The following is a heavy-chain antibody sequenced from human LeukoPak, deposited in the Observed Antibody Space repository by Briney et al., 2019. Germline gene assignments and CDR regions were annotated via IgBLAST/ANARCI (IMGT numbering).Heavy chain of an antibody. J-gene: IGHJ4*02. CDR3: ARHLRSSRSNYYGSGSSFDY. D-gene: IGHD3-10*01. CDR1: GFTFSSYSMN. CDR2: IYYSGST. Sequence: GSLRLSCAASGFTFSSYSMNWVRQAPGKGLEWIGSIYYSGSTYYNPSLKSRVTISVDTSKNQFSLKLSSVTAADTAVYHCARHLRSSRSNYYGSGSSFDYWGQGTLVTVSS. V-gene: IGHV4-39*01.